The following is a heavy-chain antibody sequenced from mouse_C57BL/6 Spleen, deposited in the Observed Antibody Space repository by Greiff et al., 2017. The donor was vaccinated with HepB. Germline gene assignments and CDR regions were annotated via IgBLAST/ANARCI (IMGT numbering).Heavy chain of an antibody. V-gene: IGHV1-64*01. CDR1: GYTFTSYW. J-gene: IGHJ3*01. D-gene: IGHD2-4*01. CDR2: IHPNSGST. CDR3: GRSYDYSFAY. Sequence: VQLQQPGAELVKPGASVKLSCTASGYTFTSYWMPWVKQRPGQGLEWIGIIHPNSGSTNYNEKFKSKATLAVDKSSSTAYMQLSSLTSEDSAVYYCGRSYDYSFAYWGQGTLVTVSA.